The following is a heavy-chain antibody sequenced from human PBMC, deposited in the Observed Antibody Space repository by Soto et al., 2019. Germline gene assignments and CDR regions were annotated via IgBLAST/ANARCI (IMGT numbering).Heavy chain of an antibody. CDR2: IYYSGST. D-gene: IGHD3-22*01. CDR1: GGSLSSGDYY. J-gene: IGHJ4*02. V-gene: IGHV4-30-4*01. Sequence: PSETLSLTCTVSGGSLSSGDYYWSWIRQPPGKGLEWIGYIYYSGSTYYNPSLKSRVTISVDTSKNQFSLKLSSVTAADTAVYYCARADDSSGYYYSHYFDYWGQGTPVTVSS. CDR3: ARADDSSGYYYSHYFDY.